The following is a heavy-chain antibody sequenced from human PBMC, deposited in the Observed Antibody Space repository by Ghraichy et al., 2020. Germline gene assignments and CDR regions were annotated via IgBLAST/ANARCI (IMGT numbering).Heavy chain of an antibody. Sequence: ASVKVSCKASGYTFTSYGISWVRQAPGQGLEWMGWISTHNGNTDYAQKLQGRVTMTTDISTSTAYMELRSLRSDDTAVYYCARTLGKYSSSSHFDYWGQGTLVTVSS. D-gene: IGHD6-6*01. CDR1: GYTFTSYG. CDR3: ARTLGKYSSSSHFDY. J-gene: IGHJ4*02. CDR2: ISTHNGNT. V-gene: IGHV1-18*01.